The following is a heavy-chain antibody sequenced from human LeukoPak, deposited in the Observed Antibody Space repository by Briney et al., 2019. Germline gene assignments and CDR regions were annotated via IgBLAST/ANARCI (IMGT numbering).Heavy chain of an antibody. CDR1: GGSFSGYY. V-gene: IGHV4-34*01. Sequence: PSETLSLTWAVYGGSFSGYYWSWIRQPPGKGLEWFGEINHSGSTNYNPSLKSRVPISVDTSKNQFSLKLSSVTAADTAVYYCARGLGYCSSTSCYSYYYYGMDVWGQGTTVTVSS. CDR2: INHSGST. CDR3: ARGLGYCSSTSCYSYYYYGMDV. D-gene: IGHD2-2*01. J-gene: IGHJ6*02.